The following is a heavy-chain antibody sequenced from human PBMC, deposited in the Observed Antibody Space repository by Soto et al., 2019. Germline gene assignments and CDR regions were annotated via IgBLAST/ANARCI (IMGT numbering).Heavy chain of an antibody. CDR1: GDSINSYF. J-gene: IGHJ4*02. Sequence: PSETLSLTCSVSGDSINSYFWSWIRQPPGTGLEWIGEVNYSGTSTYNPSFKSRVTISVDTSKNQFSLKLTSVTAADTAVYYCARDKITGLFDYWGQGTLVTVS. D-gene: IGHD2-8*02. CDR2: VNYSGTS. V-gene: IGHV4-59*12. CDR3: ARDKITGLFDY.